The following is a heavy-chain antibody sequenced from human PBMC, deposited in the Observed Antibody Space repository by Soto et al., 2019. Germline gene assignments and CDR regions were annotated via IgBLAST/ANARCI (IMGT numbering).Heavy chain of an antibody. CDR3: AGTIRTNYYYCGMDV. Sequence: SETLSLTCTVSGGSISSYYWSWIRQPPGKGLEWIGYIYYSGSTNYNPSLKSRVTISVDTSKNQFSLKLSPVTAADTAVYYCAGTIRTNYYYCGMDVWGPGTMVNVSS. J-gene: IGHJ6*02. D-gene: IGHD3-10*01. CDR2: IYYSGST. V-gene: IGHV4-59*01. CDR1: GGSISSYY.